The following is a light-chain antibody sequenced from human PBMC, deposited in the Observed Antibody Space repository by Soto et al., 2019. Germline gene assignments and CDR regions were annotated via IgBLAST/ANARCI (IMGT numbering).Light chain of an antibody. V-gene: IGKV3-20*01. CDR1: QTISSNY. CDR2: GAS. Sequence: EIVLTQSPGTLSLSAGERATLSCRASQTISSNYLAWYQQKPGQAPRLLIFGASYRATGIPDRFSGSGSGTDFTLTISRLEPEDCAVYFCQQYVSSPPEFTFGPWTKVDIK. CDR3: QQYVSSPPEFT. J-gene: IGKJ3*01.